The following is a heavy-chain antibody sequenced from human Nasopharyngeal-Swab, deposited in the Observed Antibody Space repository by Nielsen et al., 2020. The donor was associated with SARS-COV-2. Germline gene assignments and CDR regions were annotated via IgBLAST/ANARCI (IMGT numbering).Heavy chain of an antibody. Sequence: ASVKVSCKASGYTFTSYAMHWVRQAPGQRLEWMGWINAGNGNTKYSQKFQGRVTITRDTSASTAYMELSSLGSEDTAVYYCARDLLTIFGVGPFDYWGQGTLVTVSS. CDR3: ARDLLTIFGVGPFDY. D-gene: IGHD3-3*01. CDR1: GYTFTSYA. CDR2: INAGNGNT. V-gene: IGHV1-3*01. J-gene: IGHJ4*02.